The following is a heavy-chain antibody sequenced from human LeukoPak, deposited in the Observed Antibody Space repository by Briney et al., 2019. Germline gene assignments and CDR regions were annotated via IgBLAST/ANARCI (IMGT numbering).Heavy chain of an antibody. V-gene: IGHV3-30*04. Sequence: GRSLRLYCAASGFTFSSYAMHWVRQAPGKGLEWVAVLSYHGSNKHYADSVKGRFIISRDNSKSTLYLQMNSLTTEDTAVYYCARGDFRLEMSTTIAFDIWGQGTMVTVSS. CDR2: LSYHGSNK. CDR3: ARGDFRLEMSTTIAFDI. CDR1: GFTFSSYA. D-gene: IGHD1-1*01. J-gene: IGHJ3*02.